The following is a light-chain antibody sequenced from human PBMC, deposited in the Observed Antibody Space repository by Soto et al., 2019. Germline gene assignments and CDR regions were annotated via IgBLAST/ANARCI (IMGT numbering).Light chain of an antibody. J-gene: IGKJ3*01. CDR1: QGISRW. V-gene: IGKV1-12*01. CDR3: QQANSFPLA. Sequence: DIQMTQLPSSMSASVGDRVTITCRASQGISRWLAWYQQKPGKAPNLLIYSASTLYSGVPSRFSGSGSGTDFTLTISSLQPEDFGTYYCQQANSFPLAFGPGTKVDIK. CDR2: SAS.